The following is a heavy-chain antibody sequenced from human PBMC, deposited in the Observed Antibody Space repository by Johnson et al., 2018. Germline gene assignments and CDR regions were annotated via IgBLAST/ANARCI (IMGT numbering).Heavy chain of an antibody. V-gene: IGHV3-9*01. CDR3: AKGPWATVVTPNEYFQH. CDR1: GFTFDDYA. D-gene: IGHD4-23*01. Sequence: VQLVESGGGLVQPGRSLRLSCAASGFTFDDYAMHWVRKAPGKGLEWVSGISWNSGSIGYADSVKGRFTISRDHATNSLYLQMKSLRTEDTALYYCAKGPWATVVTPNEYFQHWGQGTLVTVSS. CDR2: ISWNSGSI. J-gene: IGHJ1*01.